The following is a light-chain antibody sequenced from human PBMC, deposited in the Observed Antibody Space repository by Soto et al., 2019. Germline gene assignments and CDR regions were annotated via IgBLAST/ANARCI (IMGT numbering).Light chain of an antibody. Sequence: EIVLTQSPGTLSLSPGDRATLSCRASQSVSSSYLAWYQQKPGQAPRLLIYCASSRATDIPDRFSGSGSGTDFTLTISRLEPEDFAVYYCQQYGSQGTFGQGTKVEIK. CDR3: QQYGSQGT. V-gene: IGKV3-20*01. CDR1: QSVSSSY. J-gene: IGKJ1*01. CDR2: CAS.